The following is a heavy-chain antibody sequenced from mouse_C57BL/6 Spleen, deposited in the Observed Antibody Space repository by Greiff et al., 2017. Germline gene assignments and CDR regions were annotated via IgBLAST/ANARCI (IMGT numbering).Heavy chain of an antibody. D-gene: IGHD2-5*01. CDR1: GFTFSSYA. J-gene: IGHJ3*01. Sequence: EVQVVESGGGLVKPGGSLKLSCAASGFTFSSYAMSWVRQTPEKRLEWVATISDGGSYTYYPDNVKGRFTITRDKAKNTLYLQMSHLKSEDTAMYYCARGYRNYGSCAYGGQGTLVTVSA. CDR2: ISDGGSYT. V-gene: IGHV5-4*01. CDR3: ARGYRNYGSCAY.